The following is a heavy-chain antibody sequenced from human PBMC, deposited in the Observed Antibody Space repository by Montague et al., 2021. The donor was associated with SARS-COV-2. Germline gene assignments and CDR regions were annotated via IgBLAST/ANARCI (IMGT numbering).Heavy chain of an antibody. Sequence: SETLSLTCSVSGGSISSTSFFWAWIRQPPGKGLEWVGSMYSSGTTYYXPSLKSRVTISRDTSTNQLSVRLSSVTAADTAAYYCASATSGWFDYWGQGTLVTVSS. CDR2: MYSSGTT. D-gene: IGHD2-15*01. CDR3: ASATSGWFDY. CDR1: GGSISSTSFF. V-gene: IGHV4-39*01. J-gene: IGHJ5*01.